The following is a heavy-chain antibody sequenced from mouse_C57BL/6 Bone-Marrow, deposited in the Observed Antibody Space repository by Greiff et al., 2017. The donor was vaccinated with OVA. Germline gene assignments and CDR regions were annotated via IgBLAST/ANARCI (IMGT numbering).Heavy chain of an antibody. D-gene: IGHD1-1*01. CDR2: INPNNGGT. CDR1: GYTFTDYN. Sequence: VQLQQSGPELVKPGASVKIPCKASGYTFTDYNMDWVKQSHGKSLEWIGDINPNNGGTNYNQKFQGKATLTVDKSSSTAYMQLRSLTSEDTAVYYCARWDATDYFDYWGQGTTLTVSS. CDR3: ARWDATDYFDY. V-gene: IGHV1-18*01. J-gene: IGHJ2*01.